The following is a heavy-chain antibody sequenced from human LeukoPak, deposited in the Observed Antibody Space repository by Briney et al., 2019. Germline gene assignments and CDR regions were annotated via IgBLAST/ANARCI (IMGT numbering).Heavy chain of an antibody. V-gene: IGHV3-48*01. CDR2: ISSSSSTI. D-gene: IGHD3-16*01. CDR1: GFTFSSYS. CDR3: ARGAADSVMAVDF. Sequence: GGSLRLSCAASGFTFSSYSMNWVRQAPGKGLEWVSYISSSSSTIYYADSVKGRFTITRDNAKNTLFLQMDSLRAEDTSVYYCARGAADSVMAVDFWGQGTQVIVP. J-gene: IGHJ4*02.